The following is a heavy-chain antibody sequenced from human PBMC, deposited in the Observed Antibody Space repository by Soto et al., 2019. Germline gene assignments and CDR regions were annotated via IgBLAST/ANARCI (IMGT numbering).Heavy chain of an antibody. D-gene: IGHD3-10*01. CDR3: ARAGKYYYGSGIPYYYGMDV. J-gene: IGHJ6*02. CDR2: ISGYNGNT. CDR1: GYTFTSYG. Sequence: QVQLVQSGAEVKKPGASVKFSCKASGYTFTSYGVSWVRQAPGQGLEWMGWISGYNGNTNYAQKLQGRVTMTTDTSTSTAYRERRSLRSDDTAVYYWARAGKYYYGSGIPYYYGMDVWGQGITVTVSS. V-gene: IGHV1-18*04.